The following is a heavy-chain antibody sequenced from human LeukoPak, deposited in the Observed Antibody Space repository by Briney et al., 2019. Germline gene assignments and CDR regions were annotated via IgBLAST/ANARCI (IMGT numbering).Heavy chain of an antibody. D-gene: IGHD3-10*01. V-gene: IGHV3-23*01. CDR1: GITLSNYA. CDR2: ISESGGST. CDR3: AKRGIVIRGVLIIGFHKEAYYFDY. Sequence: PGGSLRLSCVVSGITLSNYAMSWVRQAPGKGLEGVSGISESGGSTKYADSVKGRFTISRDNSLNTVYLQMNSLRAEDTAVYFCAKRGIVIRGVLIIGFHKEAYYFDYWGQGILVTVSS. J-gene: IGHJ4*02.